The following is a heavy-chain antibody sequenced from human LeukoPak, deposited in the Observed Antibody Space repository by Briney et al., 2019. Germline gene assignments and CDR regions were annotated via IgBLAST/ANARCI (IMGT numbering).Heavy chain of an antibody. CDR3: ARTYYYESGAFDI. CDR2: IYYSGST. CDR1: GGSISSYY. D-gene: IGHD3-22*01. V-gene: IGHV4-59*01. Sequence: SGTLSLTCTVSGGSISSYYWSWIRQPPGKGLEWIGYIYYSGSTNYNPSLKSRVTISVDTSKNQFSLKLSSVTAADTAVYYCARTYYYESGAFDIWGQGTMVTVSS. J-gene: IGHJ3*02.